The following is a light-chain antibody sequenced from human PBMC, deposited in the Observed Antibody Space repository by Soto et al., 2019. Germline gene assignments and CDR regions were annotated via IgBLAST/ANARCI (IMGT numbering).Light chain of an antibody. CDR1: RNVSNY. Sequence: DNVLTQSPATLSLSPGERATLSCWASRNVSNYLAWYQHKPGQLPRLLIYAASERAIGIPARFSGSGSGTNFSLTISTLDPEDSAIYYCQQRRHWPLTFGGGTKVEI. CDR2: AAS. CDR3: QQRRHWPLT. J-gene: IGKJ4*01. V-gene: IGKV3-11*01.